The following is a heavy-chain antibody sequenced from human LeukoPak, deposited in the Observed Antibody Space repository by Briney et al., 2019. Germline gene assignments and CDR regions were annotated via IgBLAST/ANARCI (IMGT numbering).Heavy chain of an antibody. CDR1: GFTFSSYP. CDR2: ISGSGGST. Sequence: GGSLRLSCAASGFTFSSYPMSCVRQAPGKGLEWVSAISGSGGSTYYADSVKGRFTTSRDNSKNTLYLQMNSLRAEDTAVYYCAKVYGSGSYKGPLDPWGQGTLVTVSS. CDR3: AKVYGSGSYKGPLDP. V-gene: IGHV3-23*01. D-gene: IGHD3-10*01. J-gene: IGHJ5*02.